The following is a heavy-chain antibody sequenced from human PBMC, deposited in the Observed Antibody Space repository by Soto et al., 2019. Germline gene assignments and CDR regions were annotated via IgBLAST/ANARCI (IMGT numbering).Heavy chain of an antibody. CDR1: GFTFSGYW. CDR3: ARVGGYCTTASCHDY. D-gene: IGHD2-2*01. V-gene: IGHV3-74*01. Sequence: GGSLRLSCAASGFTFSGYWMHWVRQGPGKGLVWVSRINGDGSRISYADSVKGRFTISRDNAKNTLYLQMNSLRPDDTAVYYCARVGGYCTTASCHDYWGQGTLVTVSS. CDR2: INGDGSRI. J-gene: IGHJ4*02.